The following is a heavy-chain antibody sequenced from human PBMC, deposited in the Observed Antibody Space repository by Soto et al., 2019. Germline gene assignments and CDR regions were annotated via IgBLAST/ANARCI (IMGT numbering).Heavy chain of an antibody. CDR2: IYYSGNV. J-gene: IGHJ6*03. Sequence: PSETLSLTCTVSGGSISSSSHYWGWLRQPPGKGLEWIGSIYYSGNVYYNPSLRNRVTISVDTSKRQFSLRLSSVTAADTAVYYCARLTESSSWYKAHYICYMDVWGEGTTVTVSS. V-gene: IGHV4-39*01. D-gene: IGHD6-13*01. CDR1: GGSISSSSHY. CDR3: ARLTESSSWYKAHYICYMDV.